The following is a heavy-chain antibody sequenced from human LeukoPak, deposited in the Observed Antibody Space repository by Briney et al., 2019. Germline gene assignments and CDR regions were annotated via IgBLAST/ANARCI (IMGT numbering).Heavy chain of an antibody. CDR2: IRGDGSMT. CDR3: ARENLAAAADY. D-gene: IGHD6-25*01. J-gene: IGHJ4*02. CDR1: EFTFSAYW. Sequence: GGSLRLSCAASEFTFSAYWMHWVRQAPGKGLVWVSRIRGDGSMTNYADSVKGRFTISRDNARNTLYLQMNSLRLEDTAVYYCARENLAAAADYWGQGTVVSVST. V-gene: IGHV3-74*01.